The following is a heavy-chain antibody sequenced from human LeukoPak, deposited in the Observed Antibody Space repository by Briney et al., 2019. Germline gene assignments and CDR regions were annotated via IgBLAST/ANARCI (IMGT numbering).Heavy chain of an antibody. D-gene: IGHD3-10*01. Sequence: PSETLSLTCTVSGGSISSYYWSWIRQPPGKGLEWIGYIYYSGTTNYNPSLRSRVTISVDTSKNQFSLKLTSVTAADTAVYYCARHKNSGTYPLDYWGQGTLVTVSS. V-gene: IGHV4-59*08. CDR2: IYYSGTT. J-gene: IGHJ4*02. CDR1: GGSISSYY. CDR3: ARHKNSGTYPLDY.